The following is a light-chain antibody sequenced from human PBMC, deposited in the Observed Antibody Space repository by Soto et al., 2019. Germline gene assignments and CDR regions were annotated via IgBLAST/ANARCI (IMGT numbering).Light chain of an antibody. CDR3: SSYSSTNSPYV. Sequence: QAVLTQPASVTGSPGQSITISCTGTNSDIGSYNVVSWYQQHPGRAPKLIISEVNVRPSGVSNRFSDSKSGNTASLTISGLQPEDEADFYRSSYSSTNSPYVFGGGTKVTVL. J-gene: IGLJ1*01. CDR2: EVN. V-gene: IGLV2-23*02. CDR1: NSDIGSYNV.